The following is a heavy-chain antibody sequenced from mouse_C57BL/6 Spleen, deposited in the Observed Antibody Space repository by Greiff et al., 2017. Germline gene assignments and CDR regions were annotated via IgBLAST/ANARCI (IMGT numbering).Heavy chain of an antibody. J-gene: IGHJ2*01. CDR3: ARNGGQNFDY. CDR1: GFSLTSYG. CDR2: IWSGGST. V-gene: IGHV2-2*01. Sequence: VQLQQSGPGLVQPSQSLSITCTVSGFSLTSYGVHWVRQSPGKGREWLGVIWSGGSTDYNEDFIPSLSTSKDHSKSQVFLKMNRLQADDTAIYYCARNGGQNFDYWGQGTTLTVSS. D-gene: IGHD3-3*01.